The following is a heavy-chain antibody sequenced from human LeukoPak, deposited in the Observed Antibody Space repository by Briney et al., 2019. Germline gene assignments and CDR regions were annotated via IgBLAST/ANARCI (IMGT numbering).Heavy chain of an antibody. J-gene: IGHJ4*02. CDR3: ARLRGPNCSGGSCYDY. CDR1: GYTFTNNA. V-gene: IGHV7-4-1*02. Sequence: GASVKVSCKASGYTFTNNALNWVRQVPGQGLEWMGWINTNTGNPTYAQGFTGRFVFSVDTSVSTAYLQISSLKAEDTAVYYCARLRGPNCSGGSCYDYWGQGTLVTVSS. CDR2: INTNTGNP. D-gene: IGHD2-15*01.